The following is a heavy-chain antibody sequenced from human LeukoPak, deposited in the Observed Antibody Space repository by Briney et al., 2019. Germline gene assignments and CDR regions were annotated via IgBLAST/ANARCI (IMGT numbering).Heavy chain of an antibody. CDR1: GYTFTGYF. J-gene: IGHJ6*02. Sequence: GASVKVSCKASGYTFTGYFMHWVRQAPGQGLERVGWINPKSGGTNYAQKFQGRVTMTRDTSISTAYMELKRLRSDDTAVYYCARVLTAEWLDYYYAMDVWGQGTTVTVSS. D-gene: IGHD6-19*01. CDR3: ARVLTAEWLDYYYAMDV. CDR2: INPKSGGT. V-gene: IGHV1-2*02.